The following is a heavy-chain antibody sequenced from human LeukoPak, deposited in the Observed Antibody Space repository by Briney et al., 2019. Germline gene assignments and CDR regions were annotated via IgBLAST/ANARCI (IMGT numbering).Heavy chain of an antibody. J-gene: IGHJ1*01. CDR2: IYYSGST. CDR3: ASTVVVGATAYFQH. CDR1: GGSISSYY. D-gene: IGHD2-15*01. Sequence: SETLSLTCTVSGGSISSYYWSWIRQPPGKGLEWIGYIYYSGSTNYNPSLKNRVTISVGTSKKQFSLKLSSVTAADTAVYYCASTVVVGATAYFQHWGQGTLVTVSS. V-gene: IGHV4-59*01.